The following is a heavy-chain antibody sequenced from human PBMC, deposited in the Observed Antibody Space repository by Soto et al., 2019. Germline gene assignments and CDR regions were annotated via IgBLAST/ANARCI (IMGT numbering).Heavy chain of an antibody. Sequence: EVQLVESGGGLVQPGGSLRPSCAASGFTFSSYWMHWVRQAPGKGLVWVSRINSDGSSTSYADSVKGRFTLSRDNAKNTLYLQMNSLRAEDTAVYYCARVGILATGFDYWGQGTLVTVSS. V-gene: IGHV3-74*01. CDR2: INSDGSST. J-gene: IGHJ4*02. CDR3: ARVGILATGFDY. D-gene: IGHD5-12*01. CDR1: GFTFSSYW.